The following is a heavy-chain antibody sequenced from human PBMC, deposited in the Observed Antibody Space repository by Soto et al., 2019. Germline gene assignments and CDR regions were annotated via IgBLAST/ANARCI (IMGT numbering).Heavy chain of an antibody. CDR1: GYSFTSYW. CDR2: IYPGDSDT. CDR3: ARTAATGKYYYGVDV. D-gene: IGHD6-13*01. V-gene: IGHV5-51*01. Sequence: CKGSGYSFTSYWIGCVRQMPGKGLEWMGIIYPGDSDTRYSPSFQGQVTISADKSISTAYLQWSSLKASDTAMYYCARTAATGKYYYGVDVWGQGTTVTVSS. J-gene: IGHJ6*02.